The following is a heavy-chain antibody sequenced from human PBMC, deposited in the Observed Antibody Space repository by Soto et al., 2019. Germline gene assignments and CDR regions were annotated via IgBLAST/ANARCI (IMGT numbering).Heavy chain of an antibody. V-gene: IGHV3-21*01. D-gene: IGHD3-22*01. CDR3: ARDLYYYGISGFNY. Sequence: EVQLEESGGGLVKHGGSLRLSCVASGLTINTYSMMWVRQAPGKGLEWVSSISSSSSYIYYADSVKGRFTISRDNAKNSLYLQMNSLRAEDTAVYYCARDLYYYGISGFNYWGQGTMVTVSS. CDR1: GLTINTYS. J-gene: IGHJ4*02. CDR2: ISSSSSYI.